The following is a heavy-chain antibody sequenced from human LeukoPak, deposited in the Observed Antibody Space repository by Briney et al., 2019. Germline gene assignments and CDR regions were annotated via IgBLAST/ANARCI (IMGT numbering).Heavy chain of an antibody. Sequence: SVKVSCKASGGTFSSYTISWVRQAPGQGLEWMGRIIPILGIANYAQKFQGRVTITADKSTSTAYMELSSLRSEDTAVYYCARDPPITAMATDSGQGTLVTVSS. CDR3: ARDPPITAMATD. D-gene: IGHD5-18*01. J-gene: IGHJ4*02. CDR2: IIPILGIA. V-gene: IGHV1-69*04. CDR1: GGTFSSYT.